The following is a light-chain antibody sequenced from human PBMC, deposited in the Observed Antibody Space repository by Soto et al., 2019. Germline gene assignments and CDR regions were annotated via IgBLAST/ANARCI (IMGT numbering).Light chain of an antibody. CDR2: EVS. J-gene: IGLJ1*01. V-gene: IGLV2-8*01. Sequence: SSLTQPPSPSGAPGQAVTISCPGTSSDVGGYNYVSWYQQHPGKAPKLMIYEVSKRPSGVPDRFSGSKSGNTASLTVSGLQAEDEADYYCSSYAGSNNYVFGTGTKVTVL. CDR3: SSYAGSNNYV. CDR1: SSDVGGYNY.